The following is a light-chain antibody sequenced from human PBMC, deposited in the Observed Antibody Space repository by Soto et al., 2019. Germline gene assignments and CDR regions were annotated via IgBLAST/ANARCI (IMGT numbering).Light chain of an antibody. J-gene: IGKJ1*01. CDR2: KAS. CDR1: QRISSW. Sequence: DIQMTQSPSTLSASVGDRVTVTCRASQRISSWLAWYQQKPGKAPKLLIYKASSLERGVPSRFSGRGSGTEFTLTISSLQHDDFATYYCQQYNSYPETFGQGTKVEIK. CDR3: QQYNSYPET. V-gene: IGKV1-5*03.